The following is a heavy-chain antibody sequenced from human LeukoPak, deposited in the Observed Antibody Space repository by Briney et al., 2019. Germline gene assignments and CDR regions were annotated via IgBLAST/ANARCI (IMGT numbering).Heavy chain of an antibody. V-gene: IGHV1-24*01. Sequence: ASAKVSCKVSGYTLTELSMHWVRQAPGKGLEWMGGFDPEDGETIYAQKFQGRVTMTEDTSTDTAYMELSSLRSEDTAVYYCATVRVENGDYGLYYWGQGTLVTVSS. CDR1: GYTLTELS. D-gene: IGHD4-17*01. CDR3: ATVRVENGDYGLYY. J-gene: IGHJ4*02. CDR2: FDPEDGET.